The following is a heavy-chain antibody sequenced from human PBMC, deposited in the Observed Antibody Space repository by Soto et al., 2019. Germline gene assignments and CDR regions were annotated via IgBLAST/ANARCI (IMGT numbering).Heavy chain of an antibody. V-gene: IGHV4-4*02. D-gene: IGHD3-10*01. Sequence: TSETLSLTCAVSSGSISSSNWWSWVRQPPGKGLEWIGEIYHSGSTNYNPSLKSRVTISVDKSKNQFSLKLSSVTAADTAVYYCARGYYGSGSYYYYYYYMDVWGKGTTVTVSS. CDR3: ARGYYGSGSYYYYYYYMDV. CDR1: SGSISSSNW. J-gene: IGHJ6*03. CDR2: IYHSGST.